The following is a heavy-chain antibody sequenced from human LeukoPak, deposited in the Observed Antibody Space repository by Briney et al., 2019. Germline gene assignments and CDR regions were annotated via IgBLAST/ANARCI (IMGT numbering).Heavy chain of an antibody. CDR1: GGSITNYY. CDR2: IYYSGST. J-gene: IGHJ4*02. D-gene: IGHD3-22*01. V-gene: IGHV4-59*01. Sequence: SETLSLTCSVSGGSITNYYWTWMRQLPGKGLEWIGYIYYSGSTNYNPSLKSRVTISVDTSKNQFSLKLSSVTAADTAVYYCARGSYYYDSSGYYSPNYYFDYWGQGTLVTVSS. CDR3: ARGSYYYDSSGYYSPNYYFDY.